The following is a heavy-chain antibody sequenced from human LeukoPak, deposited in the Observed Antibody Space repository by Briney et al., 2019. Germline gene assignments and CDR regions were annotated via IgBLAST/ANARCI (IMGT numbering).Heavy chain of an antibody. V-gene: IGHV4-34*01. CDR3: ARHPILQSKGYYYYYYMDV. J-gene: IGHJ6*03. D-gene: IGHD4-11*01. CDR2: INHSGST. CDR1: GGSFSDYY. Sequence: SETLSLTCAVYGGSFSDYYWSWIRQPPGKGLEWIGEINHSGSTNYNPSLKSRVTISVDTSQNQFSLKLNSVTAADTAVYYCARHPILQSKGYYYYYYMDVWGKGTTVTVSS.